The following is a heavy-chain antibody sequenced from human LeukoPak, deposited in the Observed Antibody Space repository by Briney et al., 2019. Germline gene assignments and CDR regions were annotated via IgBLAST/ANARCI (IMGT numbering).Heavy chain of an antibody. CDR1: GFTFSSYA. V-gene: IGHV3-23*01. J-gene: IGHJ4*02. D-gene: IGHD3-3*01. CDR3: AKSEDFWSGYYIPVNFDY. CDR2: ISGSGGST. Sequence: RGSLRLSCAASGFTFSSYATSWVRQAPGKGLEWVSAISGSGGSTYYADSVKGRFTISRDNSKNTLYLQMNSLRAEDTAVYYCAKSEDFWSGYYIPVNFDYWGQGTLVTVSS.